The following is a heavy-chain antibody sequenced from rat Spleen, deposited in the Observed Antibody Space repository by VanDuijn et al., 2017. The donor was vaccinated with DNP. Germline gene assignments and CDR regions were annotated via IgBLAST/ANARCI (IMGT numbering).Heavy chain of an antibody. CDR2: IWNNGGT. V-gene: IGHV2-41*01. Sequence: QVQLKESGPGLVQPSQTLSLTCTVAGFSLTSNSVHWVRQPPGKGLEWMGVIWNNGGTRYNSVLNSRLSISRDTSKSQVFLKMNSLQTEDTAMYFCARYYGYNYYAMDAWGQGTSVTVSS. CDR3: ARYYGYNYYAMDA. J-gene: IGHJ4*01. CDR1: GFSLTSNS. D-gene: IGHD1-9*01.